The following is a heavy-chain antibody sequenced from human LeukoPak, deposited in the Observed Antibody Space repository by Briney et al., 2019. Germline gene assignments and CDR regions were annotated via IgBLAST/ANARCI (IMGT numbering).Heavy chain of an antibody. Sequence: GRALRLSCVASGFTFGRYGMHWVRQAPGKGLEWVALISTDGRTKFYVDSVKGRFTVSRDNSKNTVYLQMNSLRTDDTAVYYCAKDLAFSGSLDHWGQGTVVSVSS. CDR1: GFTFGRYG. CDR2: ISTDGRTK. V-gene: IGHV3-30*18. D-gene: IGHD1-26*01. J-gene: IGHJ4*02. CDR3: AKDLAFSGSLDH.